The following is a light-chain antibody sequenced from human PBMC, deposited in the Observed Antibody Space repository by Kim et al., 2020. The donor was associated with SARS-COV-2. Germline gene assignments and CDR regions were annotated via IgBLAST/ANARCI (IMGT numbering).Light chain of an antibody. J-gene: IGKJ4*01. CDR3: QQYGFSLT. CDR1: QSFDSGY. Sequence: LSPGQRAALSCRASQSFDSGYLAWYQQKPGQAPRLLIYDTSSRATGIPDRFSGSGSGTDFTLTISRLEPEDFAVYYCQQYGFSLTFGGGTKVDIK. CDR2: DTS. V-gene: IGKV3-20*01.